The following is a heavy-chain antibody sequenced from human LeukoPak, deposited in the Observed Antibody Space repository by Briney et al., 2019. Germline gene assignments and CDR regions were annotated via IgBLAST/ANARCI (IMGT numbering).Heavy chain of an antibody. CDR1: GFTFSSYS. D-gene: IGHD6-19*01. J-gene: IGHJ3*02. CDR3: ARKIAVAARGAFDI. CDR2: ITGSGGRT. V-gene: IGHV3-23*01. Sequence: GGSLRLSCAASGFTFSSYSMNWVRQAPGKGLEWVSAITGSGGRTYYADSVKGRFTISRDNSKNTLYLQMNSLRAEDTAVYYCARKIAVAARGAFDIWGQGTMVTVSS.